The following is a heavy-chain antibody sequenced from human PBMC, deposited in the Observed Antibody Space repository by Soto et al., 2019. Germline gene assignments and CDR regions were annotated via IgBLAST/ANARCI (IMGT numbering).Heavy chain of an antibody. V-gene: IGHV4-31*03. CDR3: AASCVGCGGFNYYGMDV. CDR1: GGSISSGGYY. CDR2: IYYSGST. D-gene: IGHD2-21*01. Sequence: SETLSLTCTVSGGSISSGGYYWSWIRQHPGKGLEWIGYIYYSGSTYYNPSLKSRVTISVDTSKNQFSLKLSSVTAADTAVYYCAASCVGCGGFNYYGMDVWGQGTLVTVSS. J-gene: IGHJ6*02.